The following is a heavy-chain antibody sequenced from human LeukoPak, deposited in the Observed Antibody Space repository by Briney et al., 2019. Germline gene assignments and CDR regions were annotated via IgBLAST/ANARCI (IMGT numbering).Heavy chain of an antibody. Sequence: PGGSLRLSCAASGFAFSDYSMNWVRQAPGKGLEWISAITSDSNLIYYADSMRGRITISRDNAENSVYLQMNSLRAEDTAIYYCASGGATVCGYWGQGALVIVSS. CDR3: ASGGATVCGY. D-gene: IGHD4-17*01. CDR2: ITSDSNLI. J-gene: IGHJ4*02. CDR1: GFAFSDYS. V-gene: IGHV3-21*06.